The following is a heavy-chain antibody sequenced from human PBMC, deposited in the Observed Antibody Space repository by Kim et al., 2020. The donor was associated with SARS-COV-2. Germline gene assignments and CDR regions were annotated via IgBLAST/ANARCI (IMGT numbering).Heavy chain of an antibody. J-gene: IGHJ6*02. CDR2: INPSGGST. D-gene: IGHD2-21*02. CDR3: ARGRGVVTAYYYYYYGMDV. V-gene: IGHV1-46*01. CDR1: GYTFTSYY. Sequence: ASVKVSCKASGYTFTSYYMHWVRQAPGQGLEWMGIINPSGGSTSYAQKFQGRVTMTRDTSTSTVYMELSSLRSEDTAVYYCARGRGVVTAYYYYYYGMDVWGQGTTVTVSS.